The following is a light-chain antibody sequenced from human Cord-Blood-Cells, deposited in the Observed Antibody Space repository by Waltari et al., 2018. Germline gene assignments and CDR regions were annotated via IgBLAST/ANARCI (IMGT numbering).Light chain of an antibody. Sequence: QAVLTQPSSLSASPGASASLTCTLRSGINVGTYRIYWYQQKPGSPPQYLLRYKSHSDKQQGSGVPGRFSGSKDASANAGILLISGLQSEDEADYYCMIWHSSAWVFGGGTKLTVL. J-gene: IGLJ3*02. CDR3: MIWHSSAWV. V-gene: IGLV5-45*02. CDR1: SGINVGTYR. CDR2: YKSHSDK.